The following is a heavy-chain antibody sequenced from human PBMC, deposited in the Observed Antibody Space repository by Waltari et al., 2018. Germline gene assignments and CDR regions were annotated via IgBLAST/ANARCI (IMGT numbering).Heavy chain of an antibody. CDR3: ARDYCDRTSCSVA. J-gene: IGHJ5*02. Sequence: EVQLVESGEDLLQTGGSLRRFCARCGVTVSSKYMSWVRQAPGKGLEWVSIIYSGGSTYYGDSVKGRFTISRDSSKTTLYLQMNSLRAEDTAVYYCARDYCDRTSCSVAWGQGTLVTVSS. CDR2: IYSGGST. D-gene: IGHD2-2*01. CDR1: GVTVSSKY. V-gene: IGHV3-53*01.